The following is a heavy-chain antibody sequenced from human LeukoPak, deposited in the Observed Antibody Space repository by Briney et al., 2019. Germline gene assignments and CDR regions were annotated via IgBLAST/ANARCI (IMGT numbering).Heavy chain of an antibody. CDR1: GFTFSSYE. Sequence: GGSLRLSCAASGFTFSSYEMNWVRQAPGEGLEWVSYISSGGSTIYYADSVKGRFTISRDNAKNSLYLQMNSLRAEDTAVYYCARGNYGDYSVDYWGQGTLVTVSS. CDR3: ARGNYGDYSVDY. D-gene: IGHD4-17*01. J-gene: IGHJ4*02. CDR2: ISSGGSTI. V-gene: IGHV3-48*03.